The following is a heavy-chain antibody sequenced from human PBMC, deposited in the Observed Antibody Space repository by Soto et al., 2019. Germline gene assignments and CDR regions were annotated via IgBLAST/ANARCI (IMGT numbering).Heavy chain of an antibody. J-gene: IGHJ3*02. CDR1: GFTFSSYS. Sequence: GESLKISCAASGFTFSSYSMNWVRQAPGKGLEWVSSISSSSSYIYYADSVKGRFTISRDNAKNSLYLQMNSLRAEDTAVYYCARAIAARHDAFDIWGQGTMVTVSS. D-gene: IGHD6-6*01. CDR2: ISSSSSYI. V-gene: IGHV3-21*01. CDR3: ARAIAARHDAFDI.